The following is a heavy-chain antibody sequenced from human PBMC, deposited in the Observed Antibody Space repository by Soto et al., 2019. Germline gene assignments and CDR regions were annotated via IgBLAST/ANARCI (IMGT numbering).Heavy chain of an antibody. Sequence: GGSLRLSCAASGFTFSSYDMHWVRQATGKGLEWVSAIGTAGDPYYPGSVKGRFTISRDNARNSLYLRMSSLRPEDTALYYCAKDAAYYFDYWGQGTLVTVSS. CDR2: IGTAGDP. D-gene: IGHD6-25*01. CDR3: AKDAAYYFDY. V-gene: IGHV3-13*05. CDR1: GFTFSSYD. J-gene: IGHJ4*02.